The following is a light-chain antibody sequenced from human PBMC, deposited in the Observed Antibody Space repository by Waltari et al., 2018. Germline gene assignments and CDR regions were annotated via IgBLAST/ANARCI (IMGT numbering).Light chain of an antibody. CDR2: GVN. CDR3: CSSAGSSTYVV. V-gene: IGLV2-23*02. Sequence: SALTQPAAVSGAPGQSITVSCTGTRSEVGIDNVVSWYQQHPGKSPKLIIYGVNKRPSGVSDRFSGSKSGNTASLTISGLQAEDEADYYCCSSAGSSTYVVFGGGTKLTVL. CDR1: RSEVGIDNV. J-gene: IGLJ2*01.